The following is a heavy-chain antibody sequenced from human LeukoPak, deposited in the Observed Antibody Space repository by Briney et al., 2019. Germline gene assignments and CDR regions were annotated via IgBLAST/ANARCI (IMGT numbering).Heavy chain of an antibody. CDR3: AAPCCTNGVCFYYMDV. CDR1: RFTFSTYA. J-gene: IGHJ6*03. CDR2: ISGSGGST. V-gene: IGHV3-23*01. D-gene: IGHD2-8*01. Sequence: GGSLRLSCAASRFTFSTYAMSWVRQAPGKGLEWVSAISGSGGSTFYADSVKGRFTISRDNSKNTLYLQMNSLRAEDTAVYYCAAPCCTNGVCFYYMDVWGKGTTVTVSS.